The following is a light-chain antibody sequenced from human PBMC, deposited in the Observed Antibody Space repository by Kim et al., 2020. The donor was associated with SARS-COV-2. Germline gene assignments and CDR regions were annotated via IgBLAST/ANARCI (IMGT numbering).Light chain of an antibody. CDR2: YAS. V-gene: IGKV3-11*01. CDR1: QSVSSY. Sequence: SLSPGERATLSCRASQSVSSYLAWYQHKPGQAPRLLIYYASNRATGIPARFTGSGSGTDFTLTISNLEPEDSAVYYCQHRANWPLTFGGGTKLEIK. J-gene: IGKJ4*01. CDR3: QHRANWPLT.